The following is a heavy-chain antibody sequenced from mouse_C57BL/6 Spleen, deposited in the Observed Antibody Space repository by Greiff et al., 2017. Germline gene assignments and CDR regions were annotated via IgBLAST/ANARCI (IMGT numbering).Heavy chain of an antibody. D-gene: IGHD2-4*01. CDR2: INPNNGGT. Sequence: VPLQQSGPELVKPGASVKIPCKASGYTFTDYNMDWVKQSHGKSLEWIGDINPNNGGTIYNQKFKGKATLTVDKSSSTAYMELRSLTSEDTAVYYCARTDYDQAWFAYWGQGTLVTVSA. V-gene: IGHV1-18*01. J-gene: IGHJ3*01. CDR3: ARTDYDQAWFAY. CDR1: GYTFTDYN.